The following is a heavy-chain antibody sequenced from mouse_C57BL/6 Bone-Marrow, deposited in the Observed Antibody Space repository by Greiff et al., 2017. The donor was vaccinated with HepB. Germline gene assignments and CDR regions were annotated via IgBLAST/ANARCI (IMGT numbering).Heavy chain of an antibody. J-gene: IGHJ4*01. D-gene: IGHD1-1*01. V-gene: IGHV1-82*01. CDR2: IYPGDGDT. CDR3: ARCRFITTVGYAMDY. CDR1: GYAFSSSW. Sequence: QVQLKQSGPELVKPGASVKISCKASGYAFSSSWMNWVKQRPGKGLEWIGRIYPGDGDTNYNGKFKGKATLTADKSSSTAYMQLSSLTSEDSAVYFCARCRFITTVGYAMDYWGQGTSVTVSS.